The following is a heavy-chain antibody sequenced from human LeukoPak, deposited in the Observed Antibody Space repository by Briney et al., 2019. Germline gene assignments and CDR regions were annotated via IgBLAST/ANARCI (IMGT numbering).Heavy chain of an antibody. CDR3: AKDLLRSGSYAGY. CDR1: GFTFSSYS. D-gene: IGHD3-10*01. CDR2: ISGSGGST. Sequence: GGSLRLSCAASGFTFSSYSMNWVRQAPGKGLEWVSAISGSGGSTYYADSVKGRFTISRDNSKNTLYLQMNSLRAEDTAVYYCAKDLLRSGSYAGYWGQGTLVAVSS. V-gene: IGHV3-23*01. J-gene: IGHJ4*02.